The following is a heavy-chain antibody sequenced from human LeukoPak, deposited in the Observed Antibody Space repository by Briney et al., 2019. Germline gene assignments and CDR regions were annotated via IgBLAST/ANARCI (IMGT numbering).Heavy chain of an antibody. Sequence: GGSLRLSCAASGFTFSSYSMNWVRQAPGKGLEWVSYISSSSSTIHYADSVKGRFTISRDNAKNSLYLQMNSLRDEDTAVYYCARGLYCGGDCSNWFDPWGQGTLVTVSS. CDR2: ISSSSSTI. D-gene: IGHD2-21*02. CDR1: GFTFSSYS. CDR3: ARGLYCGGDCSNWFDP. J-gene: IGHJ5*02. V-gene: IGHV3-48*02.